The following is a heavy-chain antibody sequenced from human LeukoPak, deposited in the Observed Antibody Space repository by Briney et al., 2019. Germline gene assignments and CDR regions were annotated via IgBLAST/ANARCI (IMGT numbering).Heavy chain of an antibody. J-gene: IGHJ2*01. CDR2: ISGYNGNT. CDR1: GYTSISYG. V-gene: IGHV1-18*01. D-gene: IGHD2-21*02. Sequence: ASVKVSCKASGYTSISYGISWVRQAPGQGLEWMGWISGYNGNTNYAQNLQGRVTMTTDTSTSTAYMELRSLRSDDTAVYYCARGLGVVTAQSEQPKPRYFDLWGRGTQVTVSS. CDR3: ARGLGVVTAQSEQPKPRYFDL.